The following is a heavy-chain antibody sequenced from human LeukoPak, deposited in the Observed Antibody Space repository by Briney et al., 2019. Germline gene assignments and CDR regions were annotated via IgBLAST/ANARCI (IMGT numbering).Heavy chain of an antibody. V-gene: IGHV3-74*01. Sequence: GGSLRLSCAASGFSLSGYWMHWVRQAPGKGLVWVSRISPDGSDTTYADSVKGRFTISRDNSKNTLYLQMNSLRDEDAAVYQCTRVQAGRSGHMDVWGRGTTVTVSS. J-gene: IGHJ6*02. CDR3: TRVQAGRSGHMDV. D-gene: IGHD2-8*02. CDR2: ISPDGSDT. CDR1: GFSLSGYW.